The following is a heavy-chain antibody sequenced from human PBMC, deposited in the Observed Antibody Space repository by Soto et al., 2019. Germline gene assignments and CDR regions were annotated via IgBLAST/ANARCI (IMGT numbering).Heavy chain of an antibody. Sequence: SVKVSCKASGFTFTSSAVQWVRQARGQRLEWIGWIVVGSGNTNYAQKFQERVTITRDMSTSTAYMELSSLRSEDTAVYYCATNRGVGYSSGWFDYWGQGTLVTVSS. CDR2: IVVGSGNT. CDR1: GFTFTSSA. D-gene: IGHD6-19*01. CDR3: ATNRGVGYSSGWFDY. V-gene: IGHV1-58*01. J-gene: IGHJ4*02.